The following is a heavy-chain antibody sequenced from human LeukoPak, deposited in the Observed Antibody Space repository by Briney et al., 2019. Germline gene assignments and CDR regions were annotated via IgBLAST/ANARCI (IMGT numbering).Heavy chain of an antibody. V-gene: IGHV5-51*01. D-gene: IGHD2-2*02. Sequence: GESLKISCKASGYSFSTYWIGWVRQMPGKGLEWMGIIYPGDSETRYSPSFQGQVTISADKSVNTAYLQWNSLQPSDTAMYYCARAKLGYCSGASCYTQYYFDTWGQGTLVTVSS. CDR2: IYPGDSET. CDR1: GYSFSTYW. CDR3: ARAKLGYCSGASCYTQYYFDT. J-gene: IGHJ4*02.